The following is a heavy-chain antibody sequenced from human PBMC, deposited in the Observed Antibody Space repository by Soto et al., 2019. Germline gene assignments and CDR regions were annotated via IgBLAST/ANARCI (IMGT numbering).Heavy chain of an antibody. CDR2: IFYSGST. CDR3: ASTEDFFDY. J-gene: IGHJ4*02. Sequence: QVQLQESGPGLVKPSQTLSLTCSVSGVSLTSGTYYWSWIRQHPGKGLEWIGYIFYSGSTDYNPSLKSRVNISVDTSKNQFSLKLSSETAADTAVYYCASTEDFFDYWGQGTLVTVSS. V-gene: IGHV4-31*03. CDR1: GVSLTSGTYY.